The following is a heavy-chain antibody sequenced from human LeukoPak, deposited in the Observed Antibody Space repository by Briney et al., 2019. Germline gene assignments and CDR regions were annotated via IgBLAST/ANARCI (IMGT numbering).Heavy chain of an antibody. CDR2: ISGSGGST. J-gene: IGHJ5*02. Sequence: GGSLRLSCAASGFTFSSYWMSWVRQAPGKGLEWVSAISGSGGSTYYADSVKGRFTISRDNSKNTLYLQMNSLRAEDTAVYYCAKAPSYDFWSGSRGYDPWGQGTLVTVSS. V-gene: IGHV3-23*01. D-gene: IGHD3-3*01. CDR3: AKAPSYDFWSGSRGYDP. CDR1: GFTFSSYW.